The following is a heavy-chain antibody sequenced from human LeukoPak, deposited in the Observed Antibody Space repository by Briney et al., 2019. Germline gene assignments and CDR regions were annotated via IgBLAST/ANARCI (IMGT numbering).Heavy chain of an antibody. CDR2: ISSSSSYI. CDR1: GFTFSSYS. J-gene: IGHJ4*02. CDR3: APGQQLVGGGLHY. D-gene: IGHD6-13*01. Sequence: GGSLRLSCAASGFTFSSYSMNWVRQAPGKGLEWVSSISSSSSYIYYADSVKGRFTISRDNAKNSLYLQMNSLRAEDTAVYYCAPGQQLVGGGLHYWGQGTLVTVSS. V-gene: IGHV3-21*01.